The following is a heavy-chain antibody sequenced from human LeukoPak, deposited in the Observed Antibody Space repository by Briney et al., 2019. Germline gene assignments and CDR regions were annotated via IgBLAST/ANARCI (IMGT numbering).Heavy chain of an antibody. V-gene: IGHV4-61*02. Sequence: PSETLSLTCTVSGGSISSGGYYWSWIRQPAGKGLEWIGRIYTSGSTNYNPSLKSRVTVSVDTSKNQFSLKLSSVTAADTAVYYCARGIIVAKQINNWFDPWGQGTLVTVSS. CDR3: ARGIIVAKQINNWFDP. J-gene: IGHJ5*02. D-gene: IGHD5-12*01. CDR1: GGSISSGGYY. CDR2: IYTSGST.